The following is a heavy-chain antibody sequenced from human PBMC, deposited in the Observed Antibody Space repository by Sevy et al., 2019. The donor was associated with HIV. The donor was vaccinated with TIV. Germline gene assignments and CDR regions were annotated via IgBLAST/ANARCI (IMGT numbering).Heavy chain of an antibody. J-gene: IGHJ4*02. V-gene: IGHV4-4*07. CDR3: ARSNWVTATNGFSKSYYFDY. Sequence: SETLSLTCTVSGDSFSSYFWAWIRRPAAKGLEWIGRLKTSGSTNYNPSLKSRVTMSVDTSKSQFSLKVTSLTAADTAIYFCARSNWVTATNGFSKSYYFDYWGQGSLVTVSS. D-gene: IGHD7-27*01. CDR2: LKTSGST. CDR1: GDSFSSYF.